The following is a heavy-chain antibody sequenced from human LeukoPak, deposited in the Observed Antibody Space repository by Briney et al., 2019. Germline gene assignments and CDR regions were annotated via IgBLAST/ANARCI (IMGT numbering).Heavy chain of an antibody. Sequence: SETLSLTCAVSGSSISSDYYWSCIRQPPGKGLEWIGSSHHNGRTYYSPSLKSRATISVDTSKNQFSLRLSSVTAAHTALYFCSRESSSSSDCWGQGTLVTVSS. CDR1: GSSISSDYY. D-gene: IGHD6-6*01. CDR3: SRESSSSSDC. J-gene: IGHJ4*02. V-gene: IGHV4-38-2*02. CDR2: SHHNGRT.